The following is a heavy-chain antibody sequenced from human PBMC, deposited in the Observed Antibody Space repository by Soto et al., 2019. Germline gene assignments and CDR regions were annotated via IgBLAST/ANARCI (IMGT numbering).Heavy chain of an antibody. D-gene: IGHD3-10*01. Sequence: SETLSLTCIVSGGSLTSSSFYWGWIRQPPGKGLSWIGNIYYSGTTDYNPSLKSRVSVSTDTSRNQLSLTLSSVTAADTAVYYCARAYYYGSGTSYALYYWGPGTLVTVSS. CDR3: ARAYYYGSGTSYALYY. V-gene: IGHV4-39*01. CDR2: IYYSGTT. J-gene: IGHJ4*01. CDR1: GGSLTSSSFY.